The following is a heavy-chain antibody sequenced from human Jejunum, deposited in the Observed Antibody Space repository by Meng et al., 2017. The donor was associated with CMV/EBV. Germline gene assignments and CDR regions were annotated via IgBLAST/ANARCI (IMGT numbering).Heavy chain of an antibody. CDR3: ARFSIVRTTNAFDI. CDR2: IKEDGRVT. V-gene: IGHV3-7*03. D-gene: IGHD1-26*01. CDR1: GFTFSDYW. J-gene: IGHJ3*02. Sequence: GFTFSDYWMTWVRQAPGKGLEWVANIKEDGRVTYYVDSVKGRFTISRDNPNNTLNLQMNNLRAEDTALYYCARFSIVRTTNAFDIWGQGTRVTVSS.